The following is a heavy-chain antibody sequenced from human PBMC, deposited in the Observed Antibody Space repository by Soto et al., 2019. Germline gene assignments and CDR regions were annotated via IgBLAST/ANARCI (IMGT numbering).Heavy chain of an antibody. D-gene: IGHD2-2*01. CDR2: IYYSGST. Sequence: QLQLQESGPGLVKPSETLSLTCTVSGGSISSSSYYWGWIRQPPGKGLEWIGSIYYSGSTYYNPSLKSRVTISVDTSKNQFSLKLSSVTAAVTAVYYCARGGGVVVPAAIILLDWFDPWGQGTLVTVSS. CDR1: GGSISSSSYY. CDR3: ARGGGVVVPAAIILLDWFDP. V-gene: IGHV4-39*01. J-gene: IGHJ5*02.